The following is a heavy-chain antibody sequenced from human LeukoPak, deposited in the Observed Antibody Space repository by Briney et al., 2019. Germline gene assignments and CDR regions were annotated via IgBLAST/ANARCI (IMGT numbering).Heavy chain of an antibody. Sequence: SETLSLTCAVYGGSFSGYYWSWIRQPPGKGLEWIGEINHSGSTNYNPSLKSRVTISVDKSKNQFSLKLSSVTAADTAVYYCAGDMYVRGAGGGVDVWGKGTTVTVSS. J-gene: IGHJ6*04. CDR2: INHSGST. D-gene: IGHD3-10*02. V-gene: IGHV4-34*01. CDR3: AGDMYVRGAGGGVDV. CDR1: GGSFSGYY.